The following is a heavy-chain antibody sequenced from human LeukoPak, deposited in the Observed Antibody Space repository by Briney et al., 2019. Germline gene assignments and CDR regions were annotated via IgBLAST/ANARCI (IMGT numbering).Heavy chain of an antibody. CDR3: AVLRFLEWYSFPFDY. D-gene: IGHD3-3*01. J-gene: IGHJ4*02. CDR2: IKQDGSEK. CDR1: GFTFSSCW. V-gene: IGHV3-7*01. Sequence: GGSLRLSCAASGFTFSSCWMSWVRQAPGKGLEWVANIKQDGSEKYYVDSVKGRFTISRDNAKNSLYLQMNSLKAEDTAVYYCAVLRFLEWYSFPFDYWGQGTLVTVSS.